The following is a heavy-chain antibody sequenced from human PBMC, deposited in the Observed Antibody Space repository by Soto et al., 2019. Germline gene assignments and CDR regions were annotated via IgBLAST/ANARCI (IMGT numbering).Heavy chain of an antibody. J-gene: IGHJ5*02. CDR3: ARDMYSSDYFVKWFEP. CDR2: ISHDGINK. Sequence: ESGGGVVQPGRSLRLSCTASGFSFSSYAMYWFRQPPGKGLEWVAVISHDGINKHYADSVKGRVTVSRDNSNHSLDLQLNSLSGEDTAMYYCARDMYSSDYFVKWFEPWGQGTLVTVSS. CDR1: GFSFSSYA. V-gene: IGHV3-30-3*01. D-gene: IGHD6-19*01.